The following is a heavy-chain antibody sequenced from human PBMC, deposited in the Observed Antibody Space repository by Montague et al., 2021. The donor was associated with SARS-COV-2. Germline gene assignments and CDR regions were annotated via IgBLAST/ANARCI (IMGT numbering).Heavy chain of an antibody. CDR3: AHRRRNYGMDV. CDR1: GVSLTTSGVG. V-gene: IGHV2-5*02. J-gene: IGHJ6*02. CDR2: IYWDDDK. Sequence: PALVKPTQTLTLTCTFSGVSLTTSGVGVGWIRQPPGKALECLAFIYWDDDKRYSPSLQSRLTITKDTSKNQVVLTMTNMDPVDTGTYYCAHRRRNYGMDVWGQGTTVTVSS.